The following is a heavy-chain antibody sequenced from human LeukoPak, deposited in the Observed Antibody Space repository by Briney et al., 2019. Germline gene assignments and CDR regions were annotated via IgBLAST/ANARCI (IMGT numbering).Heavy chain of an antibody. J-gene: IGHJ4*02. CDR1: GFTFSSYG. Sequence: PGGSLRLSCAASGFTFSSYGMHWVRQAPGKGLEWVAVISYDGSNKYYADSVKGRLTISRDNSKNTLYLQMNSLRAEDTAVYYCAREGDYYCSGGSCYDYWGQGTLVTVSS. V-gene: IGHV3-30*03. D-gene: IGHD2-15*01. CDR2: ISYDGSNK. CDR3: AREGDYYCSGGSCYDY.